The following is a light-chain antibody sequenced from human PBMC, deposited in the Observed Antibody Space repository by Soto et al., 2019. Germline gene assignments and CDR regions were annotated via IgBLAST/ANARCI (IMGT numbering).Light chain of an antibody. CDR1: QSVGSY. J-gene: IGKJ4*01. CDR3: QQRSNWLLT. Sequence: EIVLIQSPATLSLSPGERATLSCRASQSVGSYLAWYQHKPGQAPRLLISDASNRATGIPARFSGSGSETDFTLTISSLEPEDSAVYYCQQRSNWLLTFGGGTKVEIK. V-gene: IGKV3-11*01. CDR2: DAS.